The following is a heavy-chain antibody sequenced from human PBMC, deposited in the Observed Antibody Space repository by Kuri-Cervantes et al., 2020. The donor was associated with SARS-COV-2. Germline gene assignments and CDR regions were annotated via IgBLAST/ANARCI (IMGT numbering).Heavy chain of an antibody. CDR1: GYSISSGYY. CDR2: IYYSGST. J-gene: IGHJ6*03. V-gene: IGHV4-38-2*02. CDR3: ARANGDYQIEIDYYYYYYMDV. Sequence: SETLSLTCTVSGYSISSGYYWGWIRQPPGKGLEWIGSIYYSGSTYYNPSLKSRVTISVDTSMTQFSLKLSSVTAADTAVYYCARANGDYQIEIDYYYYYYMDVWGKGTTVTVSS. D-gene: IGHD4-17*01.